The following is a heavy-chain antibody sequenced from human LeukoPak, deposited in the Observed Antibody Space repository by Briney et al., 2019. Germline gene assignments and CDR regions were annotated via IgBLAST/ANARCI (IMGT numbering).Heavy chain of an antibody. J-gene: IGHJ6*02. V-gene: IGHV4-59*08. Sequence: PSETLSLTCTVSGGSISSYYWSWIRQPPGKGLEWIGYIYYSGSTNYNPSLKSRVTISVDTSKNQFSLKLSSVTAADTAVYYCARGIAARPSHYGMDVWGQGTTVTVSS. CDR2: IYYSGST. D-gene: IGHD6-6*01. CDR1: GGSISSYY. CDR3: ARGIAARPSHYGMDV.